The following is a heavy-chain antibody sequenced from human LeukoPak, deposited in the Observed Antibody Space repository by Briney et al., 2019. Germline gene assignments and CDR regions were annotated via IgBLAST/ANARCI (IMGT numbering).Heavy chain of an antibody. CDR1: GFTFNDYY. CDR2: INIGGTNT. CDR3: TKDGSNWQTSAVYLPGDY. Sequence: GGSLRLSCAASGFTFNDYYMSWIRQAPGKGLEWLSYINIGGTNTHYADSVKGRFTISRDNSKNTLYLQMNSLRAEDTAVYYCTKDGSNWQTSAVYLPGDYWGQGTLVSVSS. J-gene: IGHJ4*02. D-gene: IGHD6-13*01. V-gene: IGHV3-11*06.